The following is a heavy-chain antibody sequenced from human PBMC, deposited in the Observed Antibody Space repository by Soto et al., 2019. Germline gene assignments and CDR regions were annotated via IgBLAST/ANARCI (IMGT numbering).Heavy chain of an antibody. Sequence: PSETLSLTCTVSGGSINNSSNYWGWIRQPPGKGLEWIGYIYHSGSTYYNPSLKSRVTISVDMSKNQFSLKLSSVTAADTAVYYCARAIYYYDSSGHGYYFDYWGQGTLVTVSS. V-gene: IGHV4-39*07. CDR3: ARAIYYYDSSGHGYYFDY. CDR1: GGSINNSSNY. J-gene: IGHJ4*02. CDR2: IYHSGST. D-gene: IGHD3-22*01.